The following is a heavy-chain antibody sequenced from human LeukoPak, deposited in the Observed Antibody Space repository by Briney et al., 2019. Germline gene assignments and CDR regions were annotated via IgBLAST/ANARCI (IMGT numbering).Heavy chain of an antibody. D-gene: IGHD1-26*01. Sequence: SETLSLTCTVSGGSISSYYWSWIRQPPGKGLEWIGYIYYSGSTNYNPSLKSRVTISVDTSKNQFSLKLSSVTAADTAVYYCARNPWELPRLFDYWGQGTLVTVSS. J-gene: IGHJ4*02. CDR3: ARNPWELPRLFDY. CDR2: IYYSGST. V-gene: IGHV4-59*01. CDR1: GGSISSYY.